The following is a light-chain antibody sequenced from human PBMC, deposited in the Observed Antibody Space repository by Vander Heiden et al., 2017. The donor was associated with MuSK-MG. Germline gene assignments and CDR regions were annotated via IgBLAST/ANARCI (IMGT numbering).Light chain of an antibody. Sequence: EIVMTQSPATLSVSPGERATLSCRASQSVSSNLAWYQQKPGQAPRLLIYGASTRATGIPASFSGSGYGTEFTLTISSRQSEDFAVYYCQHHNNWPPRTFGQGTKLXIK. J-gene: IGKJ1*01. CDR2: GAS. V-gene: IGKV3-15*01. CDR1: QSVSSN. CDR3: QHHNNWPPRT.